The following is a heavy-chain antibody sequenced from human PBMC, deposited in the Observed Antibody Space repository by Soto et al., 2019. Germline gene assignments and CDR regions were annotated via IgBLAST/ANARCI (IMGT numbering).Heavy chain of an antibody. D-gene: IGHD6-13*01. CDR2: IYYSGRT. J-gene: IGHJ5*02. V-gene: IGHV4-31*03. Sequence: SETLSLTCTVSGGPISSGGYYWSWIRQHPGEGLEWIGYIYYSGRTNYNPSLKSRVTISVDTSKNQFSLKLNSVTAADTAVYYCARVFSDSSSFFDPWGQGTLVTVSS. CDR1: GGPISSGGYY. CDR3: ARVFSDSSSFFDP.